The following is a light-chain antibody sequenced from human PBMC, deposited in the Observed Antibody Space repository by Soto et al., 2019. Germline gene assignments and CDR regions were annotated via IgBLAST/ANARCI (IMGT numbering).Light chain of an antibody. Sequence: QSALTQPASVSGSPGQSIAISCTGTSSDVGSYDYVSWYQQHPGKAPKLMIYDVSNRPSGVSNRFSGSKSGNTASLTISGLQAEDEADYYCSSYTSSNTAVFGTGTKVPVL. CDR1: SSDVGSYDY. CDR2: DVS. J-gene: IGLJ1*01. CDR3: SSYTSSNTAV. V-gene: IGLV2-14*01.